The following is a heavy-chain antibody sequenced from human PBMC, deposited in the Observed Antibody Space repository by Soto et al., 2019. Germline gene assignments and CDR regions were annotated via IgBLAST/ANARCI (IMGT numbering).Heavy chain of an antibody. CDR2: ITWNSDTV. Sequence: EVQLVESGGGLVQPGRSLRLSCAASGFIFDDYAMHWVRQAPGKGLEWVSGITWNSDTVAYADSVRGRFTISRDNAKNSLYLQMNSLKTEDTALYYCTKEDFDYWGQGNLVNVSS. CDR3: TKEDFDY. J-gene: IGHJ4*02. CDR1: GFIFDDYA. V-gene: IGHV3-9*01.